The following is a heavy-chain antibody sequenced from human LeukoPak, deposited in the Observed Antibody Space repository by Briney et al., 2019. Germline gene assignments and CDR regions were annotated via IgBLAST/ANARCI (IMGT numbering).Heavy chain of an antibody. CDR3: ARGPVYSSGWYNDYYYYMDV. CDR2: IYHSGST. Sequence: PSETLSLTCAVSGGSISSSNWWSWVRQPPGKGLEWIGEIYHSGSTNYNPSLKSRVTISVDKSKNQFSLKLSSVTAADTAVYYCARGPVYSSGWYNDYYYYMDVWGKGTTVTVSS. CDR1: GGSISSSNW. D-gene: IGHD6-19*01. V-gene: IGHV4-4*02. J-gene: IGHJ6*03.